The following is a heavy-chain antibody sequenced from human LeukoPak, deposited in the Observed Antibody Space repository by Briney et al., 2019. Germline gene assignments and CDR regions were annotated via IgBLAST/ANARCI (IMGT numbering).Heavy chain of an antibody. Sequence: PGRSLRLSCAASGFTFSSYAMHWVRQAPGKGLEWVAVISYDGSNKYYADSVKGRFTISRDNSKNTLYLQMNSLRAEDTAVYYCARALGTTVTSAYYYYYYGMDVWGQGTLVTVS. D-gene: IGHD4-11*01. J-gene: IGHJ6*02. CDR1: GFTFSSYA. CDR2: ISYDGSNK. V-gene: IGHV3-30-3*01. CDR3: ARALGTTVTSAYYYYYYGMDV.